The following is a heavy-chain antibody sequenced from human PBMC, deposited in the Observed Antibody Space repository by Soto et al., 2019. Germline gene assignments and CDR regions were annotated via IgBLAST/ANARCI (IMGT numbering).Heavy chain of an antibody. Sequence: QVQLQESGPGLVKPSQTLSLTCTVSGGSISSGGYYWSWVRQHPGKGLDLIGYIYYSGSTYYNPSLKSPVIIALVTSKNQYSLKLSSVTAADTAVYYCARVWGYGGNSRFDYWGQGTLVIDSS. V-gene: IGHV4-31*01. CDR1: GGSISSGGYY. J-gene: IGHJ4*02. D-gene: IGHD4-17*01. CDR3: ARVWGYGGNSRFDY. CDR2: IYYSGST.